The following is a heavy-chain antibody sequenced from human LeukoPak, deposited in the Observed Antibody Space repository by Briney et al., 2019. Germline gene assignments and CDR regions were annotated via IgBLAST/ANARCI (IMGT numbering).Heavy chain of an antibody. CDR2: IYHSGST. CDR3: ARHMKWLRFIDY. J-gene: IGHJ4*02. D-gene: IGHD5-12*01. V-gene: IGHV4-4*02. Sequence: PSGTLSLTCAVSGGSISNSNWWNWVRQPPGKGLEWIGEIYHSGSTNYNPSLRSRVTISVDTSKNQFSLKLSSVTAADTAVYYCARHMKWLRFIDYWGQEPLVTVSS. CDR1: GGSISNSNW.